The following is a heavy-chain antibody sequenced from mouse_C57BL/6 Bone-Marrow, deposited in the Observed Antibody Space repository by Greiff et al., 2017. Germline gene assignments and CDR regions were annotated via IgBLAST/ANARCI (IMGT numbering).Heavy chain of an antibody. CDR3: ARYYFYAMDY. Sequence: QVQLQQSGAELARPGASVKLSCKASGYTFTDYGIGWVKQRTGKGLEWIGEIYPSSGSTYYNEKFKGKATLPADKSSSTAYMEIRSLTSEDSAVYSGARYYFYAMDYWGQGTSVTVSA. CDR1: GYTFTDYG. D-gene: IGHD1-1*01. CDR2: IYPSSGST. V-gene: IGHV1-81*01. J-gene: IGHJ4*01.